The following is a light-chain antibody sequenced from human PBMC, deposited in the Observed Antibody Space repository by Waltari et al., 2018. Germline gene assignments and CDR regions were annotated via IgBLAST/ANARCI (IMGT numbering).Light chain of an antibody. J-gene: IGKJ5*01. CDR2: GAT. CDR3: QQYNNWPPE. V-gene: IGKV3-15*01. Sequence: EIVMTPSPATLSVSPGESVTPSCRASQSVSSYVAWYQQQPGLAPRILVYGATTRATGIPAKFSGSGSGTEFTLTISSLESEDSAVYFCQQYNNWPPEFGQGTRLEIQ. CDR1: QSVSSY.